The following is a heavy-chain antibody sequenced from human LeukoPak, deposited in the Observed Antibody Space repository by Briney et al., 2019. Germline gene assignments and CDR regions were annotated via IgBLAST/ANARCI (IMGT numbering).Heavy chain of an antibody. V-gene: IGHV3-23*01. CDR3: AKTRAYGDDY. Sequence: GGSLRLSCAASGFTVSNDYMSWVRQAPGKGLEWVSSVSGSGYSTYYADSVKGRFTISRDNSKNTLYLQMDSLRADDTALYYCAKTRAYGDDYWGQGTLVTVSS. CDR2: VSGSGYST. D-gene: IGHD4-17*01. J-gene: IGHJ4*02. CDR1: GFTVSNDY.